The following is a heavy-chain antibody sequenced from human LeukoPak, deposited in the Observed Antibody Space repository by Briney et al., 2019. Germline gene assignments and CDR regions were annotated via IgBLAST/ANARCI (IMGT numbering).Heavy chain of an antibody. V-gene: IGHV3-23*01. J-gene: IGHJ4*02. CDR2: ISGSGGST. CDR3: AKELKIRVLSGHFDY. CDR1: GFTFSSYA. Sequence: QPGGPLRLSCAASGFTFSSYAMSWVRQAPGKGLEWVSTISGSGGSTYYADSVKGRFTISRDNSKNTLYLQMNSLRAEDTAVYYCAKELKIRVLSGHFDYWGQGTLVTVSS. D-gene: IGHD2/OR15-2a*01.